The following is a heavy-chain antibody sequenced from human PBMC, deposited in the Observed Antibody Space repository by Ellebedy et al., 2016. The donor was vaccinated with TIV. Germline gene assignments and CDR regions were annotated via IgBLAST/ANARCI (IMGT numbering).Heavy chain of an antibody. Sequence: PGGSLRLSCKGSGYSFTSYWIGWVRQMPGKGLEWMGNIYPGDSDTRYSPSFQGQVTISADKSISTAYLQWNSLKASDTAMYYCARRITMVRGVIRETYAFDIWGQGTMVTVSS. V-gene: IGHV5-51*01. CDR3: ARRITMVRGVIRETYAFDI. J-gene: IGHJ3*02. D-gene: IGHD3-10*01. CDR2: IYPGDSDT. CDR1: GYSFTSYW.